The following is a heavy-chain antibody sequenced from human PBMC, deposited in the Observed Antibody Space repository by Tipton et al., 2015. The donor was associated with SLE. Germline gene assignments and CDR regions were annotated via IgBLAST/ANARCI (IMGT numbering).Heavy chain of an antibody. D-gene: IGHD6-13*01. Sequence: TLSLTCTVSGGSISSYYWGWIRQPPGKGLEWIGYIYYSGSTNYNPSLKSRVTILEDTSKNQFSLKLSSVTAADTAVYYCNIAAAGYAFDIWGQGTMVTVSS. CDR3: NIAAAGYAFDI. V-gene: IGHV4-59*01. J-gene: IGHJ3*02. CDR1: GGSISSYY. CDR2: IYYSGST.